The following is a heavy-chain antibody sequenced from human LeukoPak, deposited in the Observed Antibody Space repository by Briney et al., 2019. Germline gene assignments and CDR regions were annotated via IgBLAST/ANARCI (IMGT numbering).Heavy chain of an antibody. CDR3: ARLNGGNSIPFDY. J-gene: IGHJ4*02. CDR2: IYPGDSDT. CDR1: AYSFINYW. V-gene: IGHV5-51*01. Sequence: GESLKISCNGSAYSFINYWISRVRQMPGRGLEGLGIIYPGDSDTKYSPSFQGQVTISADKSISTTYLQWSSLKASDTAMYFCARLNGGNSIPFDYWGQGTLVTVSS. D-gene: IGHD4-23*01.